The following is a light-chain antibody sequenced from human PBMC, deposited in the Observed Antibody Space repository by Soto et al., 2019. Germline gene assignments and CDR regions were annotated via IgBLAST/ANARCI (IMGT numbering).Light chain of an antibody. CDR3: RQYYLRRPS. V-gene: IGKV3D-15*01. Sequence: VMTQSPANMSVSPGERVTLSCRASQNVATYVAWYQQKRGQAPRLLIYASSTRATDIPATFSGSGSGRQYSLPISSLLSEDSSDHYCRQYYLRRPSFGGGTKVVL. J-gene: IGKJ4*01. CDR1: QNVATY. CDR2: ASS.